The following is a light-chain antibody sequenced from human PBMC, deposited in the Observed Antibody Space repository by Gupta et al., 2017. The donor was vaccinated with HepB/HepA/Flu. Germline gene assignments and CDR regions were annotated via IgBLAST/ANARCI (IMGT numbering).Light chain of an antibody. CDR3: QQDNSNSET. CDR1: QSISNW. J-gene: IGKJ1*01. Sequence: DTQMTQSPSTLSASVGDRVTITCRASQSISNWLAWYQQKPGQAPKLLIQKSSSLESGVPSRFSGSGSGTEFTLTISSLQPDDFATYYCQQDNSNSETFGQGTKVEIK. CDR2: KSS. V-gene: IGKV1-5*03.